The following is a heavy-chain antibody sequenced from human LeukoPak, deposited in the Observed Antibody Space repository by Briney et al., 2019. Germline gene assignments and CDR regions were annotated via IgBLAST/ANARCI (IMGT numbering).Heavy chain of an antibody. CDR2: ISYDGSNK. V-gene: IGHV3-30*18. Sequence: GGSLRLSCTASGFTFSGYSMNWVRQAPGKGLEWVAVISYDGSNKYYADSVKGRFTISRDNSKNTLYLQMNSLRAEDTAVYYCAKDASGSYVYYYYYYGMDVWGQGTTVTVSS. J-gene: IGHJ6*02. CDR3: AKDASGSYVYYYYYYGMDV. CDR1: GFTFSGYS. D-gene: IGHD1-26*01.